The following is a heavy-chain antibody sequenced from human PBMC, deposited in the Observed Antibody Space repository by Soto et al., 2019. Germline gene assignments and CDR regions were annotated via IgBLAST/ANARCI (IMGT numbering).Heavy chain of an antibody. Sequence: SVKVSCKASGGTFSSYAISWVRQAPGQGLEWMGGIIPIFGTANYAQKFQGRVTITADESTSTAYMELSSLRSEDTAVYYCARDLAVSITKNWFDPWGQGTLVTSPQ. CDR1: GGTFSSYA. CDR2: IIPIFGTA. CDR3: ARDLAVSITKNWFDP. J-gene: IGHJ5*02. D-gene: IGHD6-19*01. V-gene: IGHV1-69*13.